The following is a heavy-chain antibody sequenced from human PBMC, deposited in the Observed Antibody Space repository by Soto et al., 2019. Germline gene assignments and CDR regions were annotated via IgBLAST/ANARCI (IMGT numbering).Heavy chain of an antibody. J-gene: IGHJ5*02. CDR2: ISSNGGST. CDR1: GFTFSSYA. V-gene: IGHV3-64D*06. Sequence: EVQLVESGGGLVQPGGSLRLSCSASGFTFSSYAMHWVRQAPGKGLEYVSAISSNGGSTYYADSVKGGFTISRDNSKNTLYLQMSSLRAEDTAVYYCVKDRSWSYDFWSGYYDWFDPWGQGTLVTVSS. CDR3: VKDRSWSYDFWSGYYDWFDP. D-gene: IGHD3-3*01.